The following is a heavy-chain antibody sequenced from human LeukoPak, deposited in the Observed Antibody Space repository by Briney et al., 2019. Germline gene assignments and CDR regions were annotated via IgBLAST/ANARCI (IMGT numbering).Heavy chain of an antibody. CDR3: ARSPPIKRIPEDGMDV. J-gene: IGHJ6*02. V-gene: IGHV4-34*01. CDR1: GGSFSGYY. D-gene: IGHD1-1*01. Sequence: SETLSLTCAVYGGSFSGYYWSWIRQPPGKGLEWIGEINHSGSTNYNPSLKSRVTISVDTSKNQFSLKLSSVTAADTAVYYCARSPPIKRIPEDGMDVWGQGTTVTVSS. CDR2: INHSGST.